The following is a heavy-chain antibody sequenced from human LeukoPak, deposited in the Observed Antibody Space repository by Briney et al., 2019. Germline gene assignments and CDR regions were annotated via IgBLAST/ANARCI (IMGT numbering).Heavy chain of an antibody. D-gene: IGHD2-15*01. J-gene: IGHJ6*03. CDR3: ARGGYCSGGSCQWASYYYYMDV. CDR1: GGTFSSYA. CDR2: IIPIFGTA. V-gene: IGHV1-69*13. Sequence: GASVKVSCKASGGTFSSYAISWVRQAPGQGLEWMGGIIPIFGTANYAQKSQGRVTITADESTSTAYMELSSLRSEDTAVYYCARGGYCSGGSCQWASYYYYMDVWGKGTTVTISS.